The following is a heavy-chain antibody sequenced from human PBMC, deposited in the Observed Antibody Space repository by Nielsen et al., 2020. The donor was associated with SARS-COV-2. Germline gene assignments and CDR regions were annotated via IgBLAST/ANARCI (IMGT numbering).Heavy chain of an antibody. V-gene: IGHV4-59*01. D-gene: IGHD3-22*01. CDR1: GGSISSYY. CDR2: IFYSGSM. J-gene: IGHJ3*02. CDR3: ARAGGDDSSGYYPDAFDI. Sequence: SPTLSLTCTVSGGSISSYYWRWIRQPPGKGLEWIGYIFYSGSMNYNPSLKSRVTISVDTSKNQFSLKLSSVTAADTAVYYCARAGGDDSSGYYPDAFDIWGQGTMVTVSS.